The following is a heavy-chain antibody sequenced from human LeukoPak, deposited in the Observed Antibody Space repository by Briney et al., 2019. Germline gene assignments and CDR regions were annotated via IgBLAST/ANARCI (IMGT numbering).Heavy chain of an antibody. Sequence: PGGSLRLSCVASGFTINNNYMNWVRQAPGKGLEWVSVIYTDGSTYYADSVKGRFTISRDNSKNTLDLEMNSLTTEDTAVFYCARQQSTSKVGRLFDYWGQGTLVTVSS. CDR2: IYTDGST. J-gene: IGHJ4*02. CDR1: GFTINNNY. CDR3: ARQQSTSKVGRLFDY. V-gene: IGHV3-66*04. D-gene: IGHD1-26*01.